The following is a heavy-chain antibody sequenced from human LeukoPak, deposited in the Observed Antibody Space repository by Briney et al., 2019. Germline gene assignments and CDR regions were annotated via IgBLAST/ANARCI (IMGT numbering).Heavy chain of an antibody. CDR2: IYYSGST. V-gene: IGHV4-59*01. J-gene: IGHJ4*02. Sequence: SETLSLTCTVSGGSISSYYWSWIRQPPGKGLEWIGYIYYSGSTNYNPSLKSRVTISVDTSKNQFSLKLSSVTAADTAVYYCAREGPNYDSSGYPPGSFDYWGQGTLVTVSS. CDR3: AREGPNYDSSGYPPGSFDY. D-gene: IGHD3-22*01. CDR1: GGSISSYY.